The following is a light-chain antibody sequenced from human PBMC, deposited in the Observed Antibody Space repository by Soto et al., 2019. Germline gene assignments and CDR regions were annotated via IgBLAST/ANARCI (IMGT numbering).Light chain of an antibody. J-gene: IGKJ1*01. CDR2: WAS. CDR3: QQYNNWQRT. V-gene: IGKV4-1*01. Sequence: DIVMTQSPDSLAVSLGERATINCKSSQSVLYSSNNKNYSAWYQQKPGQPPKLLIYWASTRESGVPDRFSGSGSGTEFTLTISSLQSEDFAVYYCQQYNNWQRTFGQGTKVDIK. CDR1: QSVLYSSNNKNY.